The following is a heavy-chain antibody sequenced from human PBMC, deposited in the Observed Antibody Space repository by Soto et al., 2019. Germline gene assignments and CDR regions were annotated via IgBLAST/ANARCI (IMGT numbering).Heavy chain of an antibody. D-gene: IGHD3-3*01. Sequence: QSGGSLRLSCAASGFTFSSYEMNWVRQAPGKGLEWVSYISSSGSTIYYADSVKGRFTISRDNAKNSLYLQMNSLRAEDTAVYYCASIFGVVIIESSGMDVWGQGTSVTVSS. J-gene: IGHJ6*02. CDR2: ISSSGSTI. V-gene: IGHV3-48*03. CDR1: GFTFSSYE. CDR3: ASIFGVVIIESSGMDV.